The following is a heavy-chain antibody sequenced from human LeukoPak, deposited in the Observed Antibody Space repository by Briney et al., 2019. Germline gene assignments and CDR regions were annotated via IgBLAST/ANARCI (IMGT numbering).Heavy chain of an antibody. J-gene: IGHJ4*02. Sequence: GASVNVSCKASGYTFTSYYMHWVRQAPGQGLEWMGIINPSGGSTSYAQKFQGRVTMTRDTSTSTVYMELSSLRSEDTAVYYCARDIIPRTYYDYVWGSRTSRNYFDYWGQGTLVTVSS. CDR3: ARDIIPRTYYDYVWGSRTSRNYFDY. V-gene: IGHV1-46*01. CDR2: INPSGGST. CDR1: GYTFTSYY. D-gene: IGHD3-16*01.